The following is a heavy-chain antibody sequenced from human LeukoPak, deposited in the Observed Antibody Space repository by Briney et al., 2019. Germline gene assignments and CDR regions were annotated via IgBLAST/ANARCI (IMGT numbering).Heavy chain of an antibody. CDR2: MNTNTGNP. D-gene: IGHD1-26*01. CDR1: GYTFTNYG. Sequence: ASVKVSCKAFGYTFTNYGINWVRQAPGQGLEWMGWMNTNTGNPTYAQGFTGQFVFSLETSVSTAYLQISSLKAEDTAVYYCARGRGSSARLGYSYFYIDVWGKGTTVTVSS. J-gene: IGHJ6*03. CDR3: ARGRGSSARLGYSYFYIDV. V-gene: IGHV7-4-1*02.